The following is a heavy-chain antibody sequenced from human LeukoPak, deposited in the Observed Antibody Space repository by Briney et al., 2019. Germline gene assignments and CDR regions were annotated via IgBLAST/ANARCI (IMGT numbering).Heavy chain of an antibody. CDR1: GYTFTGYY. CDR2: INPNSGGT. J-gene: IGHJ4*02. Sequence: ASVKVSCKASGYTFTGYYMHWVRQAPGQGLEWMGWINPNSGGTNYAQKFQGRVTMTRDTPISTAYMELSRLRYDDTAVYYCARTWFGELLVVDYWGQGTLVTVSS. D-gene: IGHD3-10*01. V-gene: IGHV1-2*02. CDR3: ARTWFGELLVVDY.